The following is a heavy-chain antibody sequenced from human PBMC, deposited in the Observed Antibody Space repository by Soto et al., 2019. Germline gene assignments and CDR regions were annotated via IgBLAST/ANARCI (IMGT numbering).Heavy chain of an antibody. J-gene: IGHJ6*02. D-gene: IGHD6-19*01. Sequence: GGSLRLSCTASGFTFGDYAMSWVRQAPGKGLEWVGFIRSKAYGGTTEYAASVKGRFTISRDDSKSIAYLQMNSLKTEDTAVYYCTRDPYSSGYLPWLYYYYGMDVWGQGTTVTVSS. CDR1: GFTFGDYA. CDR3: TRDPYSSGYLPWLYYYYGMDV. V-gene: IGHV3-49*04. CDR2: IRSKAYGGTT.